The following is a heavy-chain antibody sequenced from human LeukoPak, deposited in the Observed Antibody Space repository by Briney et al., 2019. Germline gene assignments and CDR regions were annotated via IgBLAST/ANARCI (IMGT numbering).Heavy chain of an antibody. CDR1: GGSISSHY. D-gene: IGHD3-9*01. CDR2: IYYSGST. CDR3: ARGYLGFDY. Sequence: PSETLSLTCTVSGGSISSHYWSWIRQPPGKGLEWIGYIYYSGSTNYNPSLKSRVTISVDTSKNQFSLKLSSVTAADTAVYYCARGYLGFDYWGQGTLVTVSS. V-gene: IGHV4-59*11. J-gene: IGHJ4*02.